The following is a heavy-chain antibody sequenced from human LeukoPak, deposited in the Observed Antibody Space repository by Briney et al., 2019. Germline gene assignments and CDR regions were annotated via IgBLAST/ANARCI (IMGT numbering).Heavy chain of an antibody. Sequence: SETLSLTCTVSGGSMSTYYWTWIRQSPVKGLEWVGDIHYSGSTYYNPSLQSRVTISLNMSQNQFSLKLTSVTAADTAVYYCARRGWEHYWGQGTLVTVSS. D-gene: IGHD1-26*01. CDR1: GGSMSTYY. CDR2: IHYSGST. J-gene: IGHJ4*02. V-gene: IGHV4-59*08. CDR3: ARRGWEHY.